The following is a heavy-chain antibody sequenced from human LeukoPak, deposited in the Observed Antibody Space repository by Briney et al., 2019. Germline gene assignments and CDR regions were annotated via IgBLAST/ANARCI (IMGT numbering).Heavy chain of an antibody. CDR1: GGSISSGSYY. Sequence: PSETLSLTCTVSGGSISSGSYYWSWIRQPAGKGLEWIGHIYTSGSTNYNPSLKSRVTISVDTSKNQFSLKLSSVTAADTAVYYCARIVAAAPNYYFDYWGQGTLVTVSS. V-gene: IGHV4-61*09. J-gene: IGHJ4*02. CDR2: IYTSGST. CDR3: ARIVAAAPNYYFDY. D-gene: IGHD6-13*01.